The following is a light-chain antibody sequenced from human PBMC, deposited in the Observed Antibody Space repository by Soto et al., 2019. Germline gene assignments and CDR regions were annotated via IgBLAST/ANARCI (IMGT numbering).Light chain of an antibody. CDR1: QTIASRY. CDR2: RTF. J-gene: IGKJ5*01. V-gene: IGKV3-20*01. Sequence: EIVLTQSPGTLSLSPGERATLSCRASQTIASRYLAWYQHQPGQPPKLLIYRTFTRAPGIPDRFSGGGSGTDFTLTISRLDREDFAVYCCQQYDPSPPTFGQGTRLDIK. CDR3: QQYDPSPPT.